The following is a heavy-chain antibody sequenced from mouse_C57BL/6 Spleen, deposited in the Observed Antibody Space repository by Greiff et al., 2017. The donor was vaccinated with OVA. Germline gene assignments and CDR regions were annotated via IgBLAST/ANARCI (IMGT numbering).Heavy chain of an antibody. V-gene: IGHV1-50*01. J-gene: IGHJ4*01. Sequence: VQLQQPGAELVKPGASVKLSCKASGYTFTSYWMQWVKQRPGQGLEWIGEIDPSDSYTNYNPTFKGKATLTVDTSSSTAYMQLSSLTSEDSAVYYSARRDNYPYAMDYWGQGTSVTVSS. CDR1: GYTFTSYW. D-gene: IGHD1-3*01. CDR3: ARRDNYPYAMDY. CDR2: IDPSDSYT.